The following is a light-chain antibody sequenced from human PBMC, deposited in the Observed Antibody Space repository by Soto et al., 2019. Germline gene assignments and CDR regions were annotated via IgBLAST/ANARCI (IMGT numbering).Light chain of an antibody. CDR1: SSNIGAGYD. V-gene: IGLV1-40*01. J-gene: IGLJ2*01. Sequence: QSVLTQPPSVSGAPGQRVTISCTGSSSNIGAGYDVHWYQQLPGAAPKLLIYGDSNRPSRVPDRFSASKSGTSASLAITGLQAEDEADYYCQSYDSTLSGSRVFGGGTKLTVL. CDR2: GDS. CDR3: QSYDSTLSGSRV.